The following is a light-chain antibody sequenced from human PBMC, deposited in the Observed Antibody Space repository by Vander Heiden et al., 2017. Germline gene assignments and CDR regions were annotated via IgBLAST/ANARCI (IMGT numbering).Light chain of an antibody. V-gene: IGLV1-44*01. CDR1: SSNIESNT. CDR2: RDN. J-gene: IGLJ1*01. Sequence: QSVLTQPPSASGTPGQRVTISCSGSSSNIESNTVNWYQQLPGTAPKLLIYRDNQRPSGVPDRFSGSKSGTSASLAISGLQSEDEADYYCAAWDDGLKGYVFGTGTKVTVL. CDR3: AAWDDGLKGYV.